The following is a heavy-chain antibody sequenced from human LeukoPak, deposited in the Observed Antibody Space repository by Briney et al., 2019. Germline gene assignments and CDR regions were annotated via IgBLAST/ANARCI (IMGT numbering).Heavy chain of an antibody. V-gene: IGHV3-53*01. CDR3: ARSGYSSGRYTLYYFDY. Sequence: PGGSLRLSCAASGFTVSSNYMSWVRQAPGKGLEWVSVIYSGGSTYYADSVKGRFTISRDNSKNTLYLHMNSLRAEDTAVYYCARSGYSSGRYTLYYFDYWGQGTLVTVSS. CDR1: GFTVSSNY. J-gene: IGHJ4*02. D-gene: IGHD6-19*01. CDR2: IYSGGST.